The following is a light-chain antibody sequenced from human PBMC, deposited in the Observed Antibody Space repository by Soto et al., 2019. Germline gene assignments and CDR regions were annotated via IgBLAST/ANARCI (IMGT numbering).Light chain of an antibody. CDR3: AAWDDRLNGYV. CDR1: SSNIGSNT. J-gene: IGLJ1*01. Sequence: QLVLTQPPSASETPGQRVTISCSGSSSNIGSNTVNWYQQLPGTAPKLLIYYNNDRPSGVPDRFSGSKSGTSASLAISGLQSEDEADYYCAAWDDRLNGYVFGTGTKVTVL. CDR2: YNN. V-gene: IGLV1-44*01.